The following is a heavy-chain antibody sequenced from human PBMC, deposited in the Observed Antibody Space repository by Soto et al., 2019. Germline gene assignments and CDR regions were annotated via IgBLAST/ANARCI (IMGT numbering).Heavy chain of an antibody. D-gene: IGHD3-3*01. Sequence: GGSLRLSCAASGFTFSSYAMSWVRQAPGKGLEWVSAISGSGGSTYYADSVKGRFTISRDNSKNTLYLQMNSLRAEDTAVYYCAKEPFREDFWSGPLLDPWGQGTLVTVSS. CDR1: GFTFSSYA. J-gene: IGHJ5*02. V-gene: IGHV3-23*01. CDR2: ISGSGGST. CDR3: AKEPFREDFWSGPLLDP.